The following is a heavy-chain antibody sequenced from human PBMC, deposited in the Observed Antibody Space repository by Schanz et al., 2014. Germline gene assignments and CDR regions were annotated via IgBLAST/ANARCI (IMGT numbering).Heavy chain of an antibody. V-gene: IGHV3-30*04. J-gene: IGHJ4*02. Sequence: QVQLVESGGGVVQPGRSLRLSCAASGFTFRGHAMHWVRQAPGQGLEKVAVTSTDGTKTYYAASVRGRFTISRDNSKNTVYLQMNSLRPEDTAVYYCAKEDRNHNSDYVYWGQGTLVTVSS. CDR3: AKEDRNHNSDYVY. CDR2: TSTDGTKT. D-gene: IGHD3-22*01. CDR1: GFTFRGHA.